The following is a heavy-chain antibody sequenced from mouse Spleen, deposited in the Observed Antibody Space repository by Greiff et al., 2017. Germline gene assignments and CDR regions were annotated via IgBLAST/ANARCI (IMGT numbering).Heavy chain of an antibody. Sequence: QVQLQQPGAELVRPGSSVKLSCKASGYTFTSYWMHWVKQRPIQGLEWIGNIDPSDSETHYNQKFKDKATLTVDKSSSTAYMQLSSLTSEDSAVYYCARDRYEAWFAYWGQGTLVTVSA. D-gene: IGHD2-14*01. CDR3: ARDRYEAWFAY. J-gene: IGHJ3*01. CDR2: IDPSDSET. CDR1: GYTFTSYW. V-gene: IGHV1-52*01.